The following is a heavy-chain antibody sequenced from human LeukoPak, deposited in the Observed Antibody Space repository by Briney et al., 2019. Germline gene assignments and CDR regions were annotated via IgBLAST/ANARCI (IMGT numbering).Heavy chain of an antibody. CDR2: IRSTANGYAT. CDR1: GFTFSGSA. J-gene: IGHJ5*02. Sequence: GGSLRLSCAASGFTFSGSALHWVRQASGKGLEWVGRIRSTANGYATAYAASAKGRFTISRDDSKNTAYLQMDSLRAEDMAVYYCARDHTGWFDPWGQGTLVTVSS. V-gene: IGHV3-73*01. CDR3: ARDHTGWFDP. D-gene: IGHD4-17*01.